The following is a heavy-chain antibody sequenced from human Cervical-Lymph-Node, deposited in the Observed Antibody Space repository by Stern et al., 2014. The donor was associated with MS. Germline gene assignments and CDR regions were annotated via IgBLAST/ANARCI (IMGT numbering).Heavy chain of an antibody. V-gene: IGHV4-39*01. CDR3: GRAGLDDTFDV. D-gene: IGHD3/OR15-3a*01. CDR1: GGSVNSNRYY. CDR2: IYYSGAT. Sequence: VQLVESGPGLVKPSETLSLTCSLSGGSVNSNRYYWGWIRQPPGKGLEWIGIIYYSGATFYNPSLKSRVSISMDTHNNPFYRNRSSVTAADTAVYYCGRAGLDDTFDVWGQGTMVTVSS. J-gene: IGHJ3*01.